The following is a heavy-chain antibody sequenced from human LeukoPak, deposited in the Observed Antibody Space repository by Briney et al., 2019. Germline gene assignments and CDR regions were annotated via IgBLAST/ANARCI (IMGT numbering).Heavy chain of an antibody. CDR1: GFTFSSYS. Sequence: GGSLRLSCAASGFTFSSYSMNWVRQAPGKGLEWVSSISSSSSYIYYADSVKGRFTISRDNAKNSLYLQMNSLRAEDTAVYYCARHGEFLSVYYFDYWGQGTLVTVSS. D-gene: IGHD7-27*01. V-gene: IGHV3-21*01. CDR3: ARHGEFLSVYYFDY. J-gene: IGHJ4*02. CDR2: ISSSSSYI.